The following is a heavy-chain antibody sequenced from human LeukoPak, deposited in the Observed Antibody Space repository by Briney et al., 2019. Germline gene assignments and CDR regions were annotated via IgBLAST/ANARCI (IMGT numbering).Heavy chain of an antibody. CDR2: INSDGSST. CDR1: GFTFSSYW. V-gene: IGHV3-74*01. Sequence: PGGSLRLSCAASGFTFSSYWMHWVRQAAGKGLVWVSRINSDGSSTSYADSVKGRFTISRDNAKNTLYLQMNSLRAEDTAVYYCARGGRAAAGTYYDYWGQGTLVTVSS. J-gene: IGHJ4*02. CDR3: ARGGRAAAGTYYDY. D-gene: IGHD6-13*01.